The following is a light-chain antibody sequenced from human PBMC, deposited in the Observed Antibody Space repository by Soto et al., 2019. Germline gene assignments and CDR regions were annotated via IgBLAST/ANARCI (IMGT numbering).Light chain of an antibody. CDR2: AAS. Sequence: DMQMTQSPSSLSASVGDRVTITCQASQNINNYLNWYQQKPGKAPKLLIYAASTLESGVPSRFSAIVSGTEFSLTITSLQPEDFATYYCQQVYSYPITFGGGTRVEIK. CDR3: QQVYSYPIT. V-gene: IGKV1-9*01. CDR1: QNINNY. J-gene: IGKJ5*01.